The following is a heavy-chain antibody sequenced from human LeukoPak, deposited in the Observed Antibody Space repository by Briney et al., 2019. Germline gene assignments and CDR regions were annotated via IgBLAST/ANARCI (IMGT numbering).Heavy chain of an antibody. J-gene: IGHJ4*02. CDR1: GFTFSGSA. Sequence: QPGGSLRLSCAASGFTFSGSAMHWVRQASEKGLEWVGRVRSKANSYATAYAASVKGRFTISRDDSKNTAFLQMNSLRAEDTAVYYCAKDPSRYYFDYWGQGTLVTVSS. V-gene: IGHV3-73*01. CDR2: VRSKANSYAT. CDR3: AKDPSRYYFDY.